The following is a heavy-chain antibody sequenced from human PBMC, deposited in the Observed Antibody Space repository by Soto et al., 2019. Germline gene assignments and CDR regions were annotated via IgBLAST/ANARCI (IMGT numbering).Heavy chain of an antibody. CDR2: ISAHNGNT. Sequence: QVHLVQSGAEVKKPGASVKVSCKGSGYDFTTYGITWVRQAPGQGLEWMAWISAHNGNTDYAQKLKGGVXXTRDTSTSTAYMELRSLRSDGTAVYYCARGRYGDYWGQGALVTVSS. J-gene: IGHJ4*02. V-gene: IGHV1-18*01. D-gene: IGHD1-1*01. CDR1: GYDFTTYG. CDR3: ARGRYGDY.